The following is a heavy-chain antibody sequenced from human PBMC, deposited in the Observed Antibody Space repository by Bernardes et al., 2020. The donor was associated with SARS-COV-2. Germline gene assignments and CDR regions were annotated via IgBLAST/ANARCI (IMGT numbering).Heavy chain of an antibody. V-gene: IGHV4-34*01. Sequence: SETLSPTCAVYGGSFSGYYWSWIRQPPGKGLEWIGEINHSGSTNYNPSLKSRVTISVDTSKNQFSLKLSSLNAADTAVYYCAKGGSAYYYYGMDVWGPGTTVTVSS. CDR3: AKGGSAYYYYGMDV. J-gene: IGHJ6*02. CDR1: GGSFSGYY. CDR2: INHSGST.